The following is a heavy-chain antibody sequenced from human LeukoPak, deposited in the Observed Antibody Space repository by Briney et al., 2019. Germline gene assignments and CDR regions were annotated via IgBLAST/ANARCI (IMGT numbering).Heavy chain of an antibody. CDR1: GYTFTSCG. Sequence: GASVKVSCKASGYTFTSCGVSWVRQAPGQGLEWMGWISAYNGNTIYAQKLQGRVTMTTDTSTTTAYMELRSLRSDDTAVYYCARVAGYVSSWYDSWGQGALVTVSS. J-gene: IGHJ5*01. CDR2: ISAYNGNT. CDR3: ARVAGYVSSWYDS. V-gene: IGHV1-18*01. D-gene: IGHD6-13*01.